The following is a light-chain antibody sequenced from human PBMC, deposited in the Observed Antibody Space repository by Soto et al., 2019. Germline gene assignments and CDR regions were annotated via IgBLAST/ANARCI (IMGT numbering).Light chain of an antibody. CDR1: QSVSSNY. V-gene: IGKV3D-20*02. J-gene: IGKJ5*01. CDR2: GAS. Sequence: EIVLTQSPGTLSLSPGERATLSCRASQSVSSNYLAWYQQKPGQAPRLLIYGASTRATGIPDRFSGSGSGTDFTLTFSSLEPEDFAVYYCQQYSNWPITFGQGTRLEIK. CDR3: QQYSNWPIT.